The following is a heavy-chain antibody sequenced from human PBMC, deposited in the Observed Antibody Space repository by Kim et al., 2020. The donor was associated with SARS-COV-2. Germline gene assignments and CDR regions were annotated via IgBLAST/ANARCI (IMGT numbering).Heavy chain of an antibody. D-gene: IGHD7-27*01. V-gene: IGHV4-59*13. Sequence: SETLSLTCTVSGGSISSYYWSWIRQPPGKGLEWIGYINYSGSTNYNPSLKSRVTISVDTSKNQFSLKLSSVTAADTAVYYCARVLTGDAFDIWGQGTMVTVSS. CDR1: GGSISSYY. CDR3: ARVLTGDAFDI. CDR2: INYSGST. J-gene: IGHJ3*02.